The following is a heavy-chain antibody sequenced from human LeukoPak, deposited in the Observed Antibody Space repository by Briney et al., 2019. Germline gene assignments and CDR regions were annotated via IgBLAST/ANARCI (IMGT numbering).Heavy chain of an antibody. CDR2: IYTSGST. CDR3: ARDPYCSSTSCPVGFDY. Sequence: SETLSLTCTVSGGSISSGSYYWSWIRQPAGNGLEWIGRIYTSGSTNYNPSLKSRVTISVDTSKNQFSLKLSSETAADTAVYYCARDPYCSSTSCPVGFDYWGQGALVTVSS. D-gene: IGHD2-2*01. J-gene: IGHJ4*02. CDR1: GGSISSGSYY. V-gene: IGHV4-61*02.